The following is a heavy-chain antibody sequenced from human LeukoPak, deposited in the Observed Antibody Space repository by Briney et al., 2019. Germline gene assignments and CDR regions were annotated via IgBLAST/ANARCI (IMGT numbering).Heavy chain of an antibody. V-gene: IGHV1-18*01. D-gene: IGHD6-19*01. CDR1: GYTFTSYG. J-gene: IGHJ4*02. Sequence: GASVKVSCKASGYTFTSYGISWVRQAPGQGREWMGWICAYNGNTNYAQKLQGRVTMTTDTSTNTAYMELRSLRSDDTAVYYCARLAVAGMFFGYWGQGTLVTVSP. CDR2: ICAYNGNT. CDR3: ARLAVAGMFFGY.